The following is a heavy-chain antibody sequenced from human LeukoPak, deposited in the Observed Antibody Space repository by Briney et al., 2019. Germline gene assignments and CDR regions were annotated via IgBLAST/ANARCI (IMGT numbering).Heavy chain of an antibody. V-gene: IGHV3-9*01. CDR2: ISWNSGNT. D-gene: IGHD6-6*01. CDR3: AKSGTYSSSSGYINS. CDR1: RFTFDGYA. Sequence: GGSLRLSCAASRFTFDGYAMHWVRQAPGKGLEWVSSISWNSGNTDYAASVKGRFTISRDNAKKSLHLQMNSLRAEDTALYYCAKSGTYSSSSGYINSWGQGTLVTVSS. J-gene: IGHJ4*02.